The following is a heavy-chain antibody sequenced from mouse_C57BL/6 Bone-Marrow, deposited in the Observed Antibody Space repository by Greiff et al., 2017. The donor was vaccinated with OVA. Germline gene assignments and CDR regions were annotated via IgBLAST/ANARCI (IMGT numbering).Heavy chain of an antibody. J-gene: IGHJ3*01. CDR3: AREGNWEGPFAY. CDR2: IYPSDSET. D-gene: IGHD4-1*01. CDR1: GYTFTSHW. V-gene: IGHV1-61*01. Sequence: QVQLQQPGAELVRPGSSVKLSCKASGYTFTSHWMDWVKQRPGQGLEWIGNIYPSDSETHYNQKFKDKATLTVDKSSSTAYMQLSSLTSEDSAVYYCAREGNWEGPFAYWGQGTLVTVSA.